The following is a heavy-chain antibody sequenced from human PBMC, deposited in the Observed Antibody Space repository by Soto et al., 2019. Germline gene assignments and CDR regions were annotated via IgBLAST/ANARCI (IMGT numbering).Heavy chain of an antibody. CDR2: IIPMFATT. D-gene: IGHD6-13*01. V-gene: IGHV1-69*13. J-gene: IGHJ6*02. CDR1: GGTFSDYA. Sequence: ASVKVACKAAGGTFSDYAVSWVRQAPGQGLEWMGGIIPMFATTNYAQKFQGRVTITADDSATTAHMELSSLKSEDTAVYYCARGRGIGFSSTWNIYWYYNMDVWGQGTTVTVSS. CDR3: ARGRGIGFSSTWNIYWYYNMDV.